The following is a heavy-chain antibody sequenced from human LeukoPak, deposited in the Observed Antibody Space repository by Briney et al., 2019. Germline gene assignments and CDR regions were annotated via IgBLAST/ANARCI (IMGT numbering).Heavy chain of an antibody. Sequence: GGSLRLSCAASGFTLSTYSMNWVRQAPGKGLEWVSSIISSSTTYIYYADSVKGRFTISRDNAKNSLYLQMNSLRAEDTAVYYCLIGLLPRYWGQGTLVTVSS. V-gene: IGHV3-21*01. D-gene: IGHD2-21*02. J-gene: IGHJ4*02. CDR2: IISSSTTYI. CDR1: GFTLSTYS. CDR3: LIGLLPRY.